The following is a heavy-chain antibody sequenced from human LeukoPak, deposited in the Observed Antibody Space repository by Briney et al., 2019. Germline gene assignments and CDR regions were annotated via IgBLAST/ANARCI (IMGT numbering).Heavy chain of an antibody. Sequence: GGSLRLSCAASGFTFSNYWMNWVRQAPGKGLEWVANIKEDGSEKYYVDSVKGRFTISGDNAKNSLYLQMNSLRAEDTAVYYCARVFFTVVKYYFEYWGQGTLVTVSS. CDR1: GFTFSNYW. D-gene: IGHD4-23*01. V-gene: IGHV3-7*05. J-gene: IGHJ4*02. CDR2: IKEDGSEK. CDR3: ARVFFTVVKYYFEY.